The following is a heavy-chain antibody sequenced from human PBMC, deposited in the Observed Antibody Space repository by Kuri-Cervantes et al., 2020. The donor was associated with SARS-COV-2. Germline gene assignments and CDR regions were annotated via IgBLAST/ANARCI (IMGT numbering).Heavy chain of an antibody. CDR2: IYYFGST. CDR1: GGSISSRSHY. CDR3: ARYSSSSSHYYYYMDV. Sequence: GSLRLSCSVSGGSISSRSHYWGWIRQPPGKGLEWFGSIYYFGSTYYNLSLKSRVTMSVDTSKNQFSLKLSSVTAADTAVYYCARYSSSSSHYYYYMDVWGKGTTVTVSS. D-gene: IGHD6-6*01. J-gene: IGHJ6*03. V-gene: IGHV4-39*07.